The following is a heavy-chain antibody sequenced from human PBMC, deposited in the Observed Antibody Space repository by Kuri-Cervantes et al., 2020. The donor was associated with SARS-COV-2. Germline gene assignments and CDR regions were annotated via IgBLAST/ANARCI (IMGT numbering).Heavy chain of an antibody. J-gene: IGHJ4*02. CDR2: ISGGGGST. Sequence: GESLKISCAASGFTFSSYAMSWVRPAPGKGLEWVSGISGGGGSTYYADSVKGRFTISRDNSKNTLYLQMNSLRAEDTAVYYCAKDQGYSSGWYLDYWGQGTLVTVSS. V-gene: IGHV3-23*01. CDR3: AKDQGYSSGWYLDY. CDR1: GFTFSSYA. D-gene: IGHD6-19*01.